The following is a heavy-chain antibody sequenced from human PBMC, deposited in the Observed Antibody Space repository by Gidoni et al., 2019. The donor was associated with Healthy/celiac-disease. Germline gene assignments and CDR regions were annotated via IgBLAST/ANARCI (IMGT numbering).Heavy chain of an antibody. CDR3: AKERRDSSGYYSPYYYMDV. J-gene: IGHJ6*03. D-gene: IGHD3-22*01. V-gene: IGHV6-1*01. CDR1: GDSVSSNSAA. Sequence: QVQLQQSGPGLVKPSQTLSLTCAISGDSVSSNSAAWHWIRQSPSRGLEWLGRTYYRSKWYNDYAVSVKSRITINPDTSKNQFSLQLNSVTPEDTAVYYCAKERRDSSGYYSPYYYMDVWGKGTTVTVSS. CDR2: TYYRSKWYN.